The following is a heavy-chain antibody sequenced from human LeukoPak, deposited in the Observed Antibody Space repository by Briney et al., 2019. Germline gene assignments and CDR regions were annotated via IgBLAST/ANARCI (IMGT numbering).Heavy chain of an antibody. CDR2: INHSGST. D-gene: IGHD3-3*01. CDR1: GGSFSGYY. Sequence: NPSETLSLTCAVYGGSFSGYYWSWIRQPPGKGLEWIGEINHSGSTNYNPSLKSRVTISVDTSKNQFSLKLSSVTAADTAVYYCARAIWTGDFWSGYYILGKNPVAFDIWGQGTMVTVSS. CDR3: ARAIWTGDFWSGYYILGKNPVAFDI. J-gene: IGHJ3*02. V-gene: IGHV4-34*01.